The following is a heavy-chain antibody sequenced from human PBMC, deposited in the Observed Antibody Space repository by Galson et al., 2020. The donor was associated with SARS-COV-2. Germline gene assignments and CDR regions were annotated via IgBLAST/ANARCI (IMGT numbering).Heavy chain of an antibody. V-gene: IGHV3-13*01. Sequence: GGSLRLSCAASGFTFSSYDMHWVRQATGKGLEWVSAIGTAGDTYYPGSVKGRFTISRENAKNSLYLQMNSLRAGDTAVYYCARAGEGGSYCYYYGMDVWGQGTTVTVSS. CDR3: ARAGEGGSYCYYYGMDV. CDR2: IGTAGDT. D-gene: IGHD1-26*01. CDR1: GFTFSSYD. J-gene: IGHJ6*02.